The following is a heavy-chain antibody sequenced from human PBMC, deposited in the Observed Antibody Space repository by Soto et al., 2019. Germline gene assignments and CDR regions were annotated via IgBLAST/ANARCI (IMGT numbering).Heavy chain of an antibody. D-gene: IGHD6-19*01. J-gene: IGHJ6*02. CDR3: ARGLQWLRYYGMDV. Sequence: SETLSLTCAVYGGSFSGYYWSWIRQPPGKGLEWIGEINHSGSTNYDPSLKSRVTISVDTSKNQFSLKLSSVTAADTAVYYCARGLQWLRYYGMDVWGQGTTVTVSS. CDR1: GGSFSGYY. CDR2: INHSGST. V-gene: IGHV4-34*01.